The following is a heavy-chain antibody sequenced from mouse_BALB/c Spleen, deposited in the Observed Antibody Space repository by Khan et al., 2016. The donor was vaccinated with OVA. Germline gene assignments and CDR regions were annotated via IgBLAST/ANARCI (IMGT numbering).Heavy chain of an antibody. CDR3: ARRGRFGIFAY. J-gene: IGHJ3*01. V-gene: IGHV1-7*01. CDR2: IDPSTSYT. Sequence: VQLQQSGAEVAKPGASVKMSCKASGYTFTAYWIHWVKQRPGQGLEWIGYIDPSTSYTEYNQKFKDKATLTTDKSSSTAYMKLSSLTSEDSAVYYCARRGRFGIFAYWGQGTLVTVSA. D-gene: IGHD1-1*02. CDR1: GYTFTAYW.